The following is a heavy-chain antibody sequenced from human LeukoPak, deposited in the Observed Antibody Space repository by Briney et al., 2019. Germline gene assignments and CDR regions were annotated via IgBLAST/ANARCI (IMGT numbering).Heavy chain of an antibody. CDR3: ARGYSYGSNYWYFDL. V-gene: IGHV1-69*01. J-gene: IGHJ2*01. CDR1: GGTFSSYA. Sequence: GSSVKVSCKASGGTFSSYAISWVRQAPGQGLEWMGGIIPIFGTANYAQKFQGRVTITADESTSTAYMELSSLRSEDTAVYYCARGYSYGSNYWYFDLWSRGTLVTVSS. CDR2: IIPIFGTA. D-gene: IGHD5-18*01.